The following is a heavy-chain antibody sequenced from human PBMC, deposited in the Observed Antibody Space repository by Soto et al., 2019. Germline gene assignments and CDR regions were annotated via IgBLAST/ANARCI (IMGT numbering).Heavy chain of an antibody. CDR1: GFTFSSYA. V-gene: IGHV3-23*01. Sequence: LRLSCAASGFTFSSYAMSWVRQAPGKGLEWVSAISGSGGSTYYADSVKGRFTISRDNSKNTLYLQMNSLRAEDTAVYYCAKLSPYCSGGSCSFIGYYYMDVWGKGTTVTVSS. J-gene: IGHJ6*03. CDR2: ISGSGGST. CDR3: AKLSPYCSGGSCSFIGYYYMDV. D-gene: IGHD2-15*01.